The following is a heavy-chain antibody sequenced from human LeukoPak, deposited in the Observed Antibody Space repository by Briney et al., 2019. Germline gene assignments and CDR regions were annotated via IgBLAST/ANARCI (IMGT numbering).Heavy chain of an antibody. J-gene: IGHJ4*02. Sequence: GGSLRLSCAVSGFSLSRNAMCWVRRAPGKGLEWVSGISRNGDTTYYADSVQGRFTISRDTSKNTLFLQMDTLRVEDTAVYYCAKEEVPNDYWGQGTLVTVSS. CDR1: GFSLSRNA. V-gene: IGHV3-23*01. CDR2: ISRNGDTT. D-gene: IGHD2-2*01. CDR3: AKEEVPNDY.